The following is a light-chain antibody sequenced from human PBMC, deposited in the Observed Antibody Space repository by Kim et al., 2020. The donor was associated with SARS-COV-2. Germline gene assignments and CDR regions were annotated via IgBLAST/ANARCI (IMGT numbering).Light chain of an antibody. CDR2: DVS. Sequence: GQSFTISCTGTSSDVGGYNYVSWYQQHPGKAPKLIIYDVSNRPSGVSNRFSGSKSGNTASLTISGLQAEDEADYYCSSYTSSSTRVFGGGTQLTVL. V-gene: IGLV2-14*03. J-gene: IGLJ3*02. CDR1: SSDVGGYNY. CDR3: SSYTSSSTRV.